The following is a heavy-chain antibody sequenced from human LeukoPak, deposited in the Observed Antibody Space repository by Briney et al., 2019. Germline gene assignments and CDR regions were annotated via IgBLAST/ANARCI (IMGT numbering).Heavy chain of an antibody. CDR1: GYTFTSYY. J-gene: IGHJ4*02. CDR2: INPSGGST. V-gene: IGHV1-46*01. D-gene: IGHD1-26*01. Sequence: ASVKVSCKASGYTFTSYYMHWVRQAPGQGLEWMGIINPSGGSTSYAQKFQGRVPMTRDTSTSTAYMELSSLRSEDTAMYYCGRDLIVGATIGYFDYWGQGTLVTVSS. CDR3: GRDLIVGATIGYFDY.